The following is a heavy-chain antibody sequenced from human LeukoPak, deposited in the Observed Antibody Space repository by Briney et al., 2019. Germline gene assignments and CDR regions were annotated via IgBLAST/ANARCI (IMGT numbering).Heavy chain of an antibody. CDR3: ARSPTGYSRRNYFDY. Sequence: SVKVSCKASGFIFTSSAMQWVRQARGQRLEWIGWIVVGSDNTNYAQKFQERVTITRDMSTSTAYMELSSLRSEDTAVYFCARSPTGYSRRNYFDYWGQGTLVTVSS. D-gene: IGHD6-13*01. CDR2: IVVGSDNT. CDR1: GFIFTSSA. J-gene: IGHJ4*02. V-gene: IGHV1-58*02.